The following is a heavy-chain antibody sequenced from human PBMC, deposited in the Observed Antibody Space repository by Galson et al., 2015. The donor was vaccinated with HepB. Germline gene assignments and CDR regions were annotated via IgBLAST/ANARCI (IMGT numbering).Heavy chain of an antibody. CDR3: AAAAGTARAQFDY. CDR2: INPSGGST. J-gene: IGHJ4*02. D-gene: IGHD6-13*01. Sequence: CKASGYTFTSYYMHWVRQAPGQGLEWMGIINPSGGSTSYAQKFQGRVTMTRDTSTSTVYMELSSLRSEDTAVYYCAAAAGTARAQFDYWGQGTLVTVSS. V-gene: IGHV1-46*01. CDR1: GYTFTSYY.